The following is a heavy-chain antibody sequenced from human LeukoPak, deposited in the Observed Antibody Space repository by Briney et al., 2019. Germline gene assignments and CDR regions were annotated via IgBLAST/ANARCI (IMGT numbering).Heavy chain of an antibody. Sequence: XSVXXXSASWNWIRQSPSGGLEWLGRTYYRSRWYYEYAVSVNSRMTINADTSKNQFSLQLNSVTPGDTAVYYCAKGYLRSGFDSWGQGTLVTVSS. J-gene: IGHJ4*02. D-gene: IGHD5/OR15-5a*01. V-gene: IGHV6-1*01. CDR1: XSVXXXSAS. CDR3: AKGYLRSGFDS. CDR2: TYYRSRWYY.